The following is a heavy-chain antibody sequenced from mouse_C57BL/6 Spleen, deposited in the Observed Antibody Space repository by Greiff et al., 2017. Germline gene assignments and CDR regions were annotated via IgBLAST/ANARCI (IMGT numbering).Heavy chain of an antibody. J-gene: IGHJ2*01. CDR3: ARGASKLADD. CDR1: GYAFTNYL. V-gene: IGHV1-54*01. Sequence: VQLQQSGAELVRPGTSVKVSCKASGYAFTNYLIEWVKQRPGQGLERIGVINPGSGGTNYNEKFKGKATLTADKSSSTAYMQLSSLTSEDSAVXFCARGASKLADDGGKGTTPKVSS. CDR2: INPGSGGT. D-gene: IGHD3-1*01.